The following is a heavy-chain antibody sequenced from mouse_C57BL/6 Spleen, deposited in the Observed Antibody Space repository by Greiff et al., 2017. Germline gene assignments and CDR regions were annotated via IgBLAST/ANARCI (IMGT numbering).Heavy chain of an antibody. CDR1: GYAFSSSW. CDR2: IYPGDGGT. Sequence: QVQLQQSGPGLVKPGASVKISCKASGYAFSSSWMNWVQQRPGKGLEWVGRIYPGDGGTNYNVTFKGKATLTADKSSSTAYMQLSSLTSEDSAVYFCADYGSSPNYFDYWGQGTTLTVSS. CDR3: ADYGSSPNYFDY. V-gene: IGHV1-82*01. J-gene: IGHJ2*01. D-gene: IGHD1-1*01.